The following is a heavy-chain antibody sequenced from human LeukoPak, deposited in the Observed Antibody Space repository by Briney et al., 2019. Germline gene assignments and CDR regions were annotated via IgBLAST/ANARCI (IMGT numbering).Heavy chain of an antibody. CDR2: IISSSSYI. D-gene: IGHD1-1*01. V-gene: IGHV3-21*01. CDR1: GFPFSSYS. CDR3: AREPSGTAIDY. Sequence: GPLRLSCAASGFPFSSYSMNWVRPAPGKGLEWVSSIISSSSYIYYADSVKGRFTISRDNAKNSLYLQMNSLRAEDTAVYYCAREPSGTAIDYWGQGTLVTVSS. J-gene: IGHJ4*02.